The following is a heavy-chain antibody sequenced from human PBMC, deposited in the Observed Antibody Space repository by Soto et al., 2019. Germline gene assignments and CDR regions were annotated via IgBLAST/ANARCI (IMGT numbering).Heavy chain of an antibody. J-gene: IGHJ6*02. V-gene: IGHV5-51*01. D-gene: IGHD6-13*01. CDR1: GYSFTSYW. CDR2: IYPGDSDT. Sequence: LGESLKISCKGSGYSFTSYWIGWVRQMPGKGLEWMGIIYPGDSDTRYSPSFQGQVTISADKSISTAYLQWSSLKASDTAMYYCARVYSSSLRDYYYYYYGMDVWGQGTTVTVSS. CDR3: ARVYSSSLRDYYYYYYGMDV.